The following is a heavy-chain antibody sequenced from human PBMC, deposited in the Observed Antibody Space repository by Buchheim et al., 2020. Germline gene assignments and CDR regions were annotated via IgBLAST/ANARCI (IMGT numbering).Heavy chain of an antibody. Sequence: QVQLAQSGPEVKKPGASVKVSCKASGYTFTGYYMHWVRQAPGRGLEWMGVINPSGGSTSYAQKFQGRVIMTRDRSTSTVYLELSSLRSEDTAVYYCARDDVGGMDVWGQGTT. CDR2: INPSGGST. D-gene: IGHD3-10*02. J-gene: IGHJ6*02. CDR3: ARDDVGGMDV. V-gene: IGHV1-46*01. CDR1: GYTFTGYY.